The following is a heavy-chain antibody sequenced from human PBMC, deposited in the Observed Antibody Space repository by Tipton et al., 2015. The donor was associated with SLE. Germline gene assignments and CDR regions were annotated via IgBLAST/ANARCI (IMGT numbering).Heavy chain of an antibody. V-gene: IGHV3-48*01. CDR2: ISSGGGTI. Sequence: SLKLSCAASGFTFSSYSMNWVRQAPGKGLEWIAYISSGGGTIYSAESVKGRFTISRGNANNSLYLQMNSLRAEDTAVYFCARDPRALGAYYFDYWGQGTLVTVSS. J-gene: IGHJ4*02. CDR1: GFTFSSYS. D-gene: IGHD3-3*01. CDR3: ARDPRALGAYYFDY.